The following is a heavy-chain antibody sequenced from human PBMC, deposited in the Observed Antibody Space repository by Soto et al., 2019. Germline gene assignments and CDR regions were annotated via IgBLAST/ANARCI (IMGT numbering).Heavy chain of an antibody. J-gene: IGHJ4*02. Sequence: QVQLVESGGGVVQPGRSLRLSCAASGFTFSSYGMHWVRQAPGKGLEWVAVISYDGSNKYYADSVKGRFTISRDNSKNTRYLQMNSLRAEDTAVYYCAKGGYYDSSGYWPHFDYWGQGTLVTVSS. D-gene: IGHD3-22*01. CDR3: AKGGYYDSSGYWPHFDY. CDR2: ISYDGSNK. V-gene: IGHV3-30*18. CDR1: GFTFSSYG.